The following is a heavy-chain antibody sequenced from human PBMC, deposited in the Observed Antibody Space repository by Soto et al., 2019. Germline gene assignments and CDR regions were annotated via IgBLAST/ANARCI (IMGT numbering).Heavy chain of an antibody. CDR3: ARARGGKNCSGGSCYIYYYYYYYMDV. Sequence: QMQLQQWGAGLLKPSETLSLTCAIYGGSFSGYYWSWIRQPPGKRLEWIGEINHSGSTNYNPSLKSRVTISVDTSKNQFSLKLSSVTAADTAVYYCARARGGKNCSGGSCYIYYYYYYYMDVWGKGTTVTVSS. D-gene: IGHD2-15*01. CDR2: INHSGST. CDR1: GGSFSGYY. V-gene: IGHV4-34*01. J-gene: IGHJ6*03.